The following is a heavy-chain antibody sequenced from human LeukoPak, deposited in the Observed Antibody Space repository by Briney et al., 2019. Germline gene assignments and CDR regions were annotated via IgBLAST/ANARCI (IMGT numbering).Heavy chain of an antibody. CDR2: LSYDGSNK. J-gene: IGHJ2*01. CDR1: GFTFSSYA. D-gene: IGHD4-17*01. CDR3: ARGDYGDYRGGHFDL. Sequence: GGSLRLFCAASGFTFSSYAMHWVRQAPGKGLEWVTVLSYDGSNKYYADSVKGRFTISRDNSKNTLYLQMNSLRAEDTAVYYCARGDYGDYRGGHFDLWGRGTLVTVSS. V-gene: IGHV3-30-3*01.